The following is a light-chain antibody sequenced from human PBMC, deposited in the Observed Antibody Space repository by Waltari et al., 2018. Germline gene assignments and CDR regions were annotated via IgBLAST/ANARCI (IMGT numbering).Light chain of an antibody. CDR1: QNIGNF. Sequence: DIQMTQSPSSLSASVGDRVTISCRASQNIGNFFNWYQKKPGKDPNLLSHTASRLQSGVPSRFSASGSGTDFSLTISSLQPEDFATYYCQESFNSPYTFGQGTRVEIK. CDR2: TAS. J-gene: IGKJ2*01. V-gene: IGKV1-39*01. CDR3: QESFNSPYT.